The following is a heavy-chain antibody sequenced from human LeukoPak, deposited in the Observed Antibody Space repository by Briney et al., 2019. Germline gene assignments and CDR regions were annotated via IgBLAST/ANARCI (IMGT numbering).Heavy chain of an antibody. CDR2: IYYSGST. Sequence: ETLSLTCTVSGGSISSYYWSWIRQPPGKGLEWIGYIYYSGSTNYNPSLKSRVTISVDTSKNQFSLELSSVTAADTAVYYCAAIYGGNPEGDYWGQGTLVTVSS. J-gene: IGHJ4*02. CDR1: GGSISSYY. D-gene: IGHD4-23*01. CDR3: AAIYGGNPEGDY. V-gene: IGHV4-59*08.